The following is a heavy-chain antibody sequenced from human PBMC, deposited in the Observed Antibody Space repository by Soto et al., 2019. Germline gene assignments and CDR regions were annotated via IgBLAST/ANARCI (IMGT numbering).Heavy chain of an antibody. CDR1: GFTFSSYS. Sequence: EAQLVESGGGLVKPGGSLRLSCAASGFTFSSYSMNWVRQAPGKGLEWVSSISSSRGYTSYADSVKGRFTISRDNAKNSLYLQMDSLRAEDTAVYYCARGRSLNTNMDYWGQGALVTVSS. CDR3: ARGRSLNTNMDY. D-gene: IGHD2-15*01. J-gene: IGHJ4*02. V-gene: IGHV3-21*01. CDR2: ISSSRGYT.